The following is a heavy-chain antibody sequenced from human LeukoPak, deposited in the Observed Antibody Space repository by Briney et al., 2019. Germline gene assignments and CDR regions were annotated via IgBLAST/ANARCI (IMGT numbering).Heavy chain of an antibody. CDR1: GYTFTNYY. D-gene: IGHD6-13*01. CDR2: INPNTGGT. Sequence: GASVKVSCKASGYTFTNYYMHWVRQAPGQGLEWMGWINPNTGGTIYAQNFQGRVTMTRDTSFSTAYMELSRLRSDDTAIYYCASLIAAAGTNVYWGQGTLVTVSS. V-gene: IGHV1-2*02. CDR3: ASLIAAAGTNVY. J-gene: IGHJ4*02.